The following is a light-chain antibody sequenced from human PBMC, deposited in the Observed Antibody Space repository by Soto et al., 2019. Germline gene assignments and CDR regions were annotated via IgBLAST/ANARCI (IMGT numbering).Light chain of an antibody. Sequence: EIVVTQSPGILSVSPGXRXXXXXXASQXVGXXXAWYQQKPGQAPTLLIYAASTRATGLPARFSGSGSGTDFTLTISSLQSEDXAVYXCQEYSKWPLFTFGPGTRVDIK. V-gene: IGKV3-15*01. CDR2: AAS. J-gene: IGKJ3*01. CDR1: QXVGXX. CDR3: QEYSKWPLFT.